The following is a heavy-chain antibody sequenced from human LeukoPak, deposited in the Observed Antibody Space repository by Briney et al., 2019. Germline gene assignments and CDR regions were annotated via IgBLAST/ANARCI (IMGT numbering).Heavy chain of an antibody. J-gene: IGHJ5*02. CDR3: ASGGGFGELYS. CDR2: INHSGST. D-gene: IGHD3-10*01. V-gene: IGHV4-34*01. Sequence: PSETLSLTCAVYGGSFSGYYWSWIRQPPAKGLEWIGEINHSGSTNYNPSLKSRVRISVDTSKTQFSLNLNSVTRAHTAVYFCASGGGFGELYSWGQETLVTVSS. CDR1: GGSFSGYY.